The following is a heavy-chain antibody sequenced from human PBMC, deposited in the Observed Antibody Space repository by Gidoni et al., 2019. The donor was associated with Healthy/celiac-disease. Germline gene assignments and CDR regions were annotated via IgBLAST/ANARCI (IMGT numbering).Heavy chain of an antibody. CDR2: ISYDGSNK. CDR3: ARSQQYYYDSSGYFL. J-gene: IGHJ4*02. V-gene: IGHV3-30*04. CDR1: GFTFSSYA. D-gene: IGHD3-22*01. Sequence: QVQLVESGGGVVQPVRSLRLSCPASGFTFSSYAMHWVRQAPGKGLEWVAVISYDGSNKYYADSVKGRFTISRDNSKNTLYLQMNSLRAEDTAVYYCARSQQYYYDSSGYFLWGQGTLVTVSS.